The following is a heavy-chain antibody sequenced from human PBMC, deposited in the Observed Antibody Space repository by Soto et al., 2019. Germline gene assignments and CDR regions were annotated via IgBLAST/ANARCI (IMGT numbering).Heavy chain of an antibody. V-gene: IGHV3-53*04. J-gene: IGHJ6*02. CDR1: GIPVSSNY. CDR2: LHSGGDT. D-gene: IGHD3-10*01. CDR3: AIDGPYYYASRMDV. Sequence: EVQLVQSGGGLVQPGGSLRLSCVASGIPVSSNYMTWVRQAPRTGLEWVSVLHSGGDTYYANSVKGRFTISRPDSTNTLFLQMNSLPAEDTVVYYCAIDGPYYYASRMDVWGQGTTVTVSS.